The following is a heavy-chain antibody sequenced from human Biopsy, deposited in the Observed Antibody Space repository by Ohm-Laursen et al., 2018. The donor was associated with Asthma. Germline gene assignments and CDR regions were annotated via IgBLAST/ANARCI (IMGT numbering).Heavy chain of an antibody. D-gene: IGHD3-3*01. CDR3: ADLFFQAFDT. CDR2: FVRER. V-gene: IGHV1-24*01. Sequence: ASSVKVSCKVSGYFLSKMPMHWVRQAPGKGLEWMGGFVRERIYAQKFRGRLTMTEDISKDTAYMELNSLTSEDTAVYYCADLFFQAFDTWGQGTPVTVSS. CDR1: GYFLSKMP. J-gene: IGHJ5*02.